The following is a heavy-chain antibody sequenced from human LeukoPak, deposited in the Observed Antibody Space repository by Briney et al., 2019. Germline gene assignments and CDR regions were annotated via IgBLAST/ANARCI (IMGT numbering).Heavy chain of an antibody. D-gene: IGHD5-12*01. J-gene: IGHJ4*02. CDR1: GGSISSGGYS. CDR3: ARDSGYDLYYFDY. CDR2: IYHSGST. V-gene: IGHV4-30-2*01. Sequence: SQTLSLTCAVSGGSISSGGYSWSWIRQPPGKGLEWIGYIYHSGSTYYNPSLKSRVTISVDGSKNQFSLKLSSVTAADTAVYYCARDSGYDLYYFDYWGQGTLVTVSS.